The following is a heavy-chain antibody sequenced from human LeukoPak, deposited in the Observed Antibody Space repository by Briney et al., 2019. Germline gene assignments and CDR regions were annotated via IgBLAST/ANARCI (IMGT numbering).Heavy chain of an antibody. V-gene: IGHV4-4*02. CDR1: GGSISSSNW. CDR3: ARDEDCSGNSCPSFFDY. CDR2: VYHSGST. J-gene: IGHJ4*02. Sequence: SGTLSLTCAVSGGSISSSNWWGWVRQPPGKGLEWIGEVYHSGSTNYNPSLKSRVTISVDKSKNQFSLKLTSVTAADTAVYYCARDEDCSGNSCPSFFDYWGQGTLVTVSS. D-gene: IGHD2-15*01.